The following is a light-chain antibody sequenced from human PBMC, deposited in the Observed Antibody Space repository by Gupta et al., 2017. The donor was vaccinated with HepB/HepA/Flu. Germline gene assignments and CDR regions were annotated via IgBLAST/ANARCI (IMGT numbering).Light chain of an antibody. J-gene: IGKJ1*01. CDR3: QQDYNTPWT. CDR1: QSGLYNSNNKNY. CDR2: WAS. Sequence: DIVMTQSPDSLAVSLGERATINFKSSQSGLYNSNNKNYLAWYQQKAGQPPKLLITWASTRESGVPDRFSGGGSGTDFTRAISRLKLENVAVYYSQQDYNTPWTFGDGTKVEIQ. V-gene: IGKV4-1*01.